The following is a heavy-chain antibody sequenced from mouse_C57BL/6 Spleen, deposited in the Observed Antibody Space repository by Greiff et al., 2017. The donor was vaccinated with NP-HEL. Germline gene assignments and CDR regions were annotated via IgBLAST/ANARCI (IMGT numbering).Heavy chain of an antibody. CDR3: ARRGVDYDDYFDD. Sequence: EVQLQQSGPELVKPGASVKISCKASGYTFTDYYMNWVKQSHGKSLEWIGDINPNNGGTSYNQKFKGKATLTVDKSSSTAYMELRSLTSEDSAVYYCARRGVDYDDYFDDWGQGTTLTVSS. CDR1: GYTFTDYY. D-gene: IGHD2-4*01. V-gene: IGHV1-26*01. CDR2: INPNNGGT. J-gene: IGHJ2*01.